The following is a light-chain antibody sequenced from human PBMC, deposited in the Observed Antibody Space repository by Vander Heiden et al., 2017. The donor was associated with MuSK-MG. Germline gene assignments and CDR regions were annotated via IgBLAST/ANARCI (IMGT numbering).Light chain of an antibody. CDR2: AAT. J-gene: IGKJ2*01. Sequence: DIQMTQSPSSLSASLGDRVTITCRASRDISKSLNWYQHRPGEAPRLLIYAATTLQKGVPSRFRGSGSGTDFTLSISMLHPDDFATYYCQQSDTSVYTFGQGTKVDIK. CDR3: QQSDTSVYT. CDR1: RDISKS. V-gene: IGKV1-39*01.